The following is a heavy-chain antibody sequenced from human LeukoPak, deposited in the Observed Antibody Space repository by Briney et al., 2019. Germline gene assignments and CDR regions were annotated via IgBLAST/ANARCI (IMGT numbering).Heavy chain of an antibody. CDR2: INPNSGGT. Sequence: ASVKVSCKASGYTFTGYYMHWVRQAPGQGLEWMGWINPNSGGTNYAQKFQGRVTMTRDTSISTAYMELSGLRSDDTAVYYCARNPRVRCSGGSCYYDYWGQGTLVTVSS. J-gene: IGHJ4*02. CDR1: GYTFTGYY. D-gene: IGHD2-15*01. CDR3: ARNPRVRCSGGSCYYDY. V-gene: IGHV1-2*02.